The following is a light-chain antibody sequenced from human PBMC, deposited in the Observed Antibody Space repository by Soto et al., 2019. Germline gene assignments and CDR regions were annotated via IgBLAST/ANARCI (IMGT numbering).Light chain of an antibody. J-gene: IGKJ4*01. CDR2: WAS. V-gene: IGKV4-1*01. CDR1: QSVLYSSNNKNY. Sequence: DIVMTQSPDSVAVSLGERATINCKSSQSVLYSSNNKNYLAWYQQKPGQPPKLLIYWASTRESGVPDRFSGSGSGTDFTLTISSLQAEDVAVYYCQQYYSIPVTFGGGTKVEIK. CDR3: QQYYSIPVT.